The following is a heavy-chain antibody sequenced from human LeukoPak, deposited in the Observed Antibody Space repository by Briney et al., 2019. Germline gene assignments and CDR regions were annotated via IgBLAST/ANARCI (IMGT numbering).Heavy chain of an antibody. Sequence: PGGTPRLSCAASGFTLRRYWMTWVRLALGVGLEWVANIKQDGSEKYYVDSVKGRFAISRDNAKSSLYLQMNSLRAEDTAVYYCARNLYFFDYWGQGALVTVSS. CDR1: GFTLRRYW. D-gene: IGHD2/OR15-2a*01. J-gene: IGHJ4*02. CDR2: IKQDGSEK. CDR3: ARNLYFFDY. V-gene: IGHV3-7*01.